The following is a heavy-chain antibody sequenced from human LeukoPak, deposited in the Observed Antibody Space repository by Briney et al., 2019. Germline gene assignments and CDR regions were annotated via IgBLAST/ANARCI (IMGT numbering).Heavy chain of an antibody. Sequence: SETLSLTCTVSGGSISSSSYYWGWIRQPPGKGLEWIGSIYYSGSTYYNPSLKSRVTISVDTSKNQFSLKLSSVTAADPAVYYCARDYGDDYFDYWGQGTLVTVSS. V-gene: IGHV4-39*07. D-gene: IGHD4-17*01. CDR2: IYYSGST. J-gene: IGHJ4*02. CDR1: GGSISSSSYY. CDR3: ARDYGDDYFDY.